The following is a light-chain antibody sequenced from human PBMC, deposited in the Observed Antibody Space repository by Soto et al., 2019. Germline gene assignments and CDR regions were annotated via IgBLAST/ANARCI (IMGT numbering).Light chain of an antibody. Sequence: IVLTHSPCTLSLSPLERASLSCMSSQSVSSNLAWYQQKPGQAPRLLIYGASTRATGIPARFSGSGSGTEFTLTISSLQSEDFAVYYCQQYNNWPPITFGQGTRLEIK. CDR1: QSVSSN. J-gene: IGKJ5*01. V-gene: IGKV3-15*01. CDR3: QQYNNWPPIT. CDR2: GAS.